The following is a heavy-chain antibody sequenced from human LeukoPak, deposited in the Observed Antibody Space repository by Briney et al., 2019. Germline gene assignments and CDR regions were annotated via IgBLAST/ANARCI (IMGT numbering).Heavy chain of an antibody. CDR3: ARTNPAHCSSTSCYYYYYYMDV. D-gene: IGHD2-2*01. CDR2: ISSSSSYI. J-gene: IGHJ6*03. Sequence: PGGSLRLSCAASGFTFSSYSMNWVRQAPGKGLEWVSSISSSSSYIYYADSVKGRFTISRDNAKNSLYLQMNSLRAEDTAVYYCARTNPAHCSSTSCYYYYYYMDVWGKGTTVTVSS. V-gene: IGHV3-21*01. CDR1: GFTFSSYS.